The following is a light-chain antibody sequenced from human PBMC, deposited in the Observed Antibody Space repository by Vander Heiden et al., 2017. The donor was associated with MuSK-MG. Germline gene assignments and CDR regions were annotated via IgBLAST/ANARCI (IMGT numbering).Light chain of an antibody. CDR3: RQGTHWHRT. V-gene: IGKV2-30*02. J-gene: IGKJ1*01. CDR1: QGLEHSDGNTH. CDR2: KVS. Sequence: DVVMTQSPLSLPVTLGQPASISCRSSQGLEHSDGNTHLNWFQQRPGQSPRRLIYKVSNRDSGVPDRFSGSGSGTDFTLKISRVEAEDVGVYYCRQGTHWHRTFGQGTRVEIK.